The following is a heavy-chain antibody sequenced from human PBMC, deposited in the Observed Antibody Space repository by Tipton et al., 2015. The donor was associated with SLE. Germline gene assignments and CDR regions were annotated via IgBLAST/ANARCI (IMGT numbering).Heavy chain of an antibody. J-gene: IGHJ5*02. CDR1: GFSSSNYG. CDR2: ISYDGSNQ. V-gene: IGHV3-30*19. CDR3: AREGILTGGFDP. Sequence: SLRLSCAASGFSSSNYGMHWVRQAPGKGLEWVAVISYDGSNQYYADSVKGRFTISRDNSKNTLYLQMNSLRAEDTAVYYCAREGILTGGFDPWGQGTLVTVSS. D-gene: IGHD3-9*01.